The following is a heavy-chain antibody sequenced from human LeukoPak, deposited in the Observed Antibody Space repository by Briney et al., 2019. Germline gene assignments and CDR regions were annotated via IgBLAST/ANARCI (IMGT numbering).Heavy chain of an antibody. CDR2: IGVTSGYI. Sequence: GGSLRLSCAVSGXTFSSFSVTWVRQAPGKGLEWVSGIGVTSGYIYYAVSVKGRFTISRDNAKNSLYLQMNSLRDEDTAVYYCARRFGDLLLDYWGQGTLVTVTS. CDR1: GXTFSSFS. CDR3: ARRFGDLLLDY. V-gene: IGHV3-21*06. J-gene: IGHJ4*02. D-gene: IGHD3-10*01.